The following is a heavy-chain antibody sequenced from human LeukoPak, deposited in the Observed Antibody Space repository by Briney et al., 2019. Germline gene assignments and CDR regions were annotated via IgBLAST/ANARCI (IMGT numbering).Heavy chain of an antibody. V-gene: IGHV6-1*01. D-gene: IGHD6-13*01. Sequence: SHTLSLTCAISGDSVSSNSAAWNWIRQSPSRGLEWLGRTFYRSKWSNDYAVSVKSRININHDTSKNQFSLQLNSVTPEDTAVYYCARDQAAAGRYFDYWGQGTLVTVSS. CDR1: GDSVSSNSAA. J-gene: IGHJ4*02. CDR2: TFYRSKWSN. CDR3: ARDQAAAGRYFDY.